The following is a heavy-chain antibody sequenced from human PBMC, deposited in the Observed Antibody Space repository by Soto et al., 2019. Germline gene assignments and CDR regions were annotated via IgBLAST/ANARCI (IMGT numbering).Heavy chain of an antibody. CDR1: GFTVSSNY. CDR3: ARSPLGATEGAFDI. J-gene: IGHJ3*02. Sequence: EVQLVESGGGLVQPGGSLRLSCAASGFTVSSNYMSWVRQAPGKGLEWVSVIYSGGSTYYADSVKGRFTISRHNSKNTLYLQMNSLRAEDTAVYYCARSPLGATEGAFDIWGQGTMVTVSS. CDR2: IYSGGST. V-gene: IGHV3-53*04. D-gene: IGHD3-16*01.